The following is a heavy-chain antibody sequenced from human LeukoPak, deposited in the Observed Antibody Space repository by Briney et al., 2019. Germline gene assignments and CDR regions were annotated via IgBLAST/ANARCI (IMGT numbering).Heavy chain of an antibody. CDR3: AKDVVPDSGWDLDH. D-gene: IGHD6-19*01. J-gene: IGHJ4*02. Sequence: GGSLRLSCAVSGFTFSTYSMIWVRQAPGKGLEWVSSIYGSGERTFYADSVRGRFTVSRDNSKNTLYLEMNSLRAEDTAVYFCAKDVVPDSGWDLDHWGQGTLVTVSS. CDR1: GFTFSTYS. V-gene: IGHV3-23*01. CDR2: IYGSGERT.